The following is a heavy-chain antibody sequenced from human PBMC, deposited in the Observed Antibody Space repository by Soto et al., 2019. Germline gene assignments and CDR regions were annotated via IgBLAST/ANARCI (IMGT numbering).Heavy chain of an antibody. D-gene: IGHD6-6*01. V-gene: IGHV4-39*01. CDR1: GGSISSSSYY. CDR2: IYYSGST. J-gene: IGHJ5*02. Sequence: SETLSLTCTVSGGSISSSSYYWGWIRQPPGKGLEWIGSIYYSGSTYYNPSLKSRVTISVDASKNQFSLKLSSVTAADTAVYYCARLQGHSSSSRHPWFDPWGQGTLVTV. CDR3: ARLQGHSSSSRHPWFDP.